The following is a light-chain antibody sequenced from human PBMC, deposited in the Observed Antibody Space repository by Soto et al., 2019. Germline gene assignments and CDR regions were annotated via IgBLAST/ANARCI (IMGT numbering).Light chain of an antibody. J-gene: IGKJ5*01. Sequence: DIQMTQSPSSLSASVGDRVTITCRASQSITSYLSWYQQQPGKAPKLLIYAASSLQSGVPSRFSGSGSGTDFTLNISSLQPEDFATYYCQQSYSILITFGQGTRLEIK. CDR1: QSITSY. V-gene: IGKV1-39*01. CDR3: QQSYSILIT. CDR2: AAS.